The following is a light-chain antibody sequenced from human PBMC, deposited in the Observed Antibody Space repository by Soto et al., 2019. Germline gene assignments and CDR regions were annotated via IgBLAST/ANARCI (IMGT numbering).Light chain of an antibody. CDR3: AAWDDSLNGLV. Sequence: QSVLTQPPSGSGTPGQRVTISCSGSSSNIGRNTVNWYQQIPGTAPKLLMYTDNQRPSGVPARFSASKSGTSASLAISGLQSEDEADYYCAAWDDSLNGLVFGGGTKLTVL. CDR2: TDN. CDR1: SSNIGRNT. J-gene: IGLJ2*01. V-gene: IGLV1-44*01.